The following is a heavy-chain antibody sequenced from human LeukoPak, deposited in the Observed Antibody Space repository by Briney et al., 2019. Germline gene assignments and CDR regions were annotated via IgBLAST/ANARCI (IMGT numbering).Heavy chain of an antibody. Sequence: GGSLRLSCAASGFTFSTYSMNWVRQAPGKGLEWVSSISSSSGYIYYADSVKGRFTISRDNAKNSLYLQMNSLRAEDTAVYSCARDYYASGSHDFWGQGALVTVSS. CDR1: GFTFSTYS. CDR2: ISSSSGYI. CDR3: ARDYYASGSHDF. V-gene: IGHV3-21*01. D-gene: IGHD3-10*01. J-gene: IGHJ4*02.